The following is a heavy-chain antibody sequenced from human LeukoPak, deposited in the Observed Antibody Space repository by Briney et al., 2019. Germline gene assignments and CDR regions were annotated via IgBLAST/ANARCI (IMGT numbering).Heavy chain of an antibody. CDR1: GFTFSSYA. CDR2: ISGSGGST. V-gene: IGHV3-23*01. D-gene: IGHD3-3*01. Sequence: GGSLRLSCAASGFTFSSYAMSGVRQAPGKGLEGFSAISGSGGSTYYADSVKGRFTISRDNSKNTLYLQMNSLRAEDTAVYYCAKRDFWSGYAAEYWGQGTLVTVSS. CDR3: AKRDFWSGYAAEY. J-gene: IGHJ4*02.